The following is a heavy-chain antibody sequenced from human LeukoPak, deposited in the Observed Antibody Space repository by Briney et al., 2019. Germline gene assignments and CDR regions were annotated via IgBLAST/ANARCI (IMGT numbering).Heavy chain of an antibody. CDR1: GFTFSSYA. CDR2: ISGSGGNT. J-gene: IGHJ6*03. D-gene: IGHD1-26*01. Sequence: PGGSLRLSCAASGFTFSSYAMNWVRQAPGKGLEWVSAISGSGGNTYYADSVKGRFTIFRDNSKNTLYLQMNSLRAEDTAVYYCAKVFESYQRYYYYYYMDVWGKGTTVTVSS. CDR3: AKVFESYQRYYYYYYMDV. V-gene: IGHV3-23*01.